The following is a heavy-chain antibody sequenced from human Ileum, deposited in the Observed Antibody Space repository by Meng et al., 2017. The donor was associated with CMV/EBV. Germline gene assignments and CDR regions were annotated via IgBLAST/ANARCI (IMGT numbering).Heavy chain of an antibody. CDR3: VRVRGPCSGGACYSAFDY. V-gene: IGHV3-64*02. J-gene: IGHJ4*02. Sequence: FIFNDYAMYWVRQAPGKGLEYVSDISNDGGSIHYAESVEGRFIMSRDNSKNMLYLQMGSLRSEDVAKYYCVRVRGPCSGGACYSAFDYWGQGTLVTVSS. CDR1: FIFNDYA. CDR2: ISNDGGSI. D-gene: IGHD2-15*01.